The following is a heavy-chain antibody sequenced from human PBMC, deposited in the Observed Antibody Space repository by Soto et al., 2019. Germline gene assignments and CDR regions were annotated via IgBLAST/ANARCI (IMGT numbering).Heavy chain of an antibody. Sequence: QVQLVQSGAEVKKPGSSVKVSCKASGGSFSSNAISWVRQAPGQGLEWMGWIIPIFGTANYAQNFQGRVTINADKSTGTAYMEVSSLRSEDTAVYYCARDVGHSSSWMMDHWGQGTLVTVSS. CDR2: IIPIFGTA. V-gene: IGHV1-69*06. J-gene: IGHJ4*02. CDR1: GGSFSSNA. D-gene: IGHD6-13*01. CDR3: ARDVGHSSSWMMDH.